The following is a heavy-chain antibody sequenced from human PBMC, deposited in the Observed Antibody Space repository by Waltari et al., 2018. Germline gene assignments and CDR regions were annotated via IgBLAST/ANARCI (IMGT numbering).Heavy chain of an antibody. J-gene: IGHJ4*02. CDR2: ISPYHGNA. CDR1: GYTFTNFG. CDR3: ARGGGPRTVVALTFDL. V-gene: IGHV1-18*01. Sequence: QVQLVQSGAEVKKPGASVKVSCKASGYTFTNFGINWVGQAPGQGLEWMGWISPYHGNADYEQKLQGRITMTADTSTKTAYLELRSLRSDDTAVYYCARGGGPRTVVALTFDLWGQGTLVTVSS. D-gene: IGHD3-22*01.